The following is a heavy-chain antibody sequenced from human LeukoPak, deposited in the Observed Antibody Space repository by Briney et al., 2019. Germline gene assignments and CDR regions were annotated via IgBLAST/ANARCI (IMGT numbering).Heavy chain of an antibody. D-gene: IGHD1-26*01. CDR3: ARVSGSYGMYYFDY. J-gene: IGHJ4*02. V-gene: IGHV4-61*02. CDR1: GGSISSGSYY. CDR2: IYTGGST. Sequence: SETLSLTCTVSGGSISSGSYYWSWIRQPAGKGLEWIGRIYTGGSTNCNPSLKSRVTISVDTSKNQFSLKLSSVTAADTAVYYCARVSGSYGMYYFDYWGQGTLVTVSS.